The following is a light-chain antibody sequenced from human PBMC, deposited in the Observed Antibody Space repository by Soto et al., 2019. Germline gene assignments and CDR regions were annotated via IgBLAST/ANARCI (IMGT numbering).Light chain of an antibody. CDR2: EVT. Sequence: QSVLTQPASVSGSPGQWITISYTGTSTDIGAYNYVSWYQQHPGKAPKLLIYEVTNRPSGVSNRFSGSKSGNTASLTISGLQAEDEANYYCNSYTTLSNRVFGTGTRLTVL. CDR1: STDIGAYNY. J-gene: IGLJ1*01. CDR3: NSYTTLSNRV. V-gene: IGLV2-14*01.